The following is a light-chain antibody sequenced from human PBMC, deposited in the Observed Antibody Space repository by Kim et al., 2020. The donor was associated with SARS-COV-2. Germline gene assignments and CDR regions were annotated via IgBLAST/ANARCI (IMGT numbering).Light chain of an antibody. V-gene: IGLV4-69*01. Sequence: QLVLTQSPSASASLGASVKLTCTLSSGHSNHAIAWHQQRPEKGPRYLMKLNSDGSHTKGDGIPDRFSGSSAGAERYLTISSLQSEDEADYYCQTWGTGIWMFGGGTKLTVL. J-gene: IGLJ3*02. CDR3: QTWGTGIWM. CDR2: LNSDGSH. CDR1: SGHSNHA.